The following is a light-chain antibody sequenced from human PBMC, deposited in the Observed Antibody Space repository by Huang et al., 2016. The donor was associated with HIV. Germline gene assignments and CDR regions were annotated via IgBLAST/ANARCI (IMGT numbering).Light chain of an antibody. CDR3: QQRISWPPSYT. Sequence: EIVLTQSPATLSLSPGDRATLACRASQSVSSYFAWYQQKPGQAPRLLSYATSNRATGVPARFSGSWSGTDFTLTISSLEPEDFANYYCQQRISWPPSYTFGQGTKVEI. CDR1: QSVSSY. CDR2: ATS. V-gene: IGKV3-11*01. J-gene: IGKJ2*01.